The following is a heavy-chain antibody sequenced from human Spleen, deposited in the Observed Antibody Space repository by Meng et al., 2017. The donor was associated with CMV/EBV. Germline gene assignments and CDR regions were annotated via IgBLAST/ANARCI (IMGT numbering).Heavy chain of an antibody. D-gene: IGHD3-3*01. Sequence: SVKVSCKASESTFSTYTISWVRQAPGQGPEWLGAIVPLLGIADYAQKFQGRVTITADRSTSTLYMTLSSLTSEDTAVYYCARWAKTPYNFWSGYYDYWGQGMLVTVSS. J-gene: IGHJ4*02. CDR3: ARWAKTPYNFWSGYYDY. CDR2: IVPLLGIA. CDR1: ESTFSTYT. V-gene: IGHV1-69*10.